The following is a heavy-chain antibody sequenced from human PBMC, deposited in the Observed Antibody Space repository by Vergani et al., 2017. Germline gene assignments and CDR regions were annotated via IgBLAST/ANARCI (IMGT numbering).Heavy chain of an antibody. CDR2: ISWNTGSM. CDR1: GFTFDDYA. D-gene: IGHD3-3*01. Sequence: EVQLVESGGGLVQPGRSLRLSCAASGFTFDDYAMYWVRQPPGKGLEWVSGISWNTGSMDYADSVKGRFTISRDNAKNSLYLQMNSLRAEDTALYYCAKGTPELRFLEGQSAFDIWGQGTMVTVSS. J-gene: IGHJ3*02. V-gene: IGHV3-9*01. CDR3: AKGTPELRFLEGQSAFDI.